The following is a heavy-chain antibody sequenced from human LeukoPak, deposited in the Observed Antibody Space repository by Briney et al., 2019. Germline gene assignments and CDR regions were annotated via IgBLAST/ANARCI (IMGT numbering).Heavy chain of an antibody. Sequence: GASVKVSCKASGYTFIGYYMHWVRQAPGQGLEWMGWINPNGGGTNYAQKFQGRVTMTRDTSISTAYMELSRLTSDDTAVYFCARGMNWGSLHDAFDIWGQGTMVTVSS. CDR3: ARGMNWGSLHDAFDI. D-gene: IGHD7-27*01. V-gene: IGHV1-2*02. J-gene: IGHJ3*02. CDR2: INPNGGGT. CDR1: GYTFIGYY.